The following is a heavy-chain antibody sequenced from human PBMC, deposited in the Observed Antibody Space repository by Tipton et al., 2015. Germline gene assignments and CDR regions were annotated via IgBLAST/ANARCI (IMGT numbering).Heavy chain of an antibody. CDR3: ARARGGQFDWLISFFFDY. Sequence: SLRLSCAASGFTFSDYSMNWVRQAPGKGLEWISSISVSSRYIYYVDSVKGRFTISRDNAKNSLYLQMNSLRAEDTAVYYCARARGGQFDWLISFFFDYWGQGTLVSVST. D-gene: IGHD3-9*01. CDR1: GFTFSDYS. CDR2: ISVSSRYI. V-gene: IGHV3-21*01. J-gene: IGHJ4*02.